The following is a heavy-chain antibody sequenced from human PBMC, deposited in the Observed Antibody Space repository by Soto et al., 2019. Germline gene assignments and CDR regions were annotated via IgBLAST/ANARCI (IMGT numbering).Heavy chain of an antibody. Sequence: GGSLRLSCAASGFTFSSYGMHWVRQAPGKGLEWVAVISYDGSNKYYADSVKGRFTISRDNSKNTLYLQMNSLRAEDTAVYYCAKDLRWFGESVSYFDYWGQGTLVTVSS. CDR3: AKDLRWFGESVSYFDY. CDR1: GFTFSSYG. J-gene: IGHJ4*02. V-gene: IGHV3-30*18. CDR2: ISYDGSNK. D-gene: IGHD3-10*01.